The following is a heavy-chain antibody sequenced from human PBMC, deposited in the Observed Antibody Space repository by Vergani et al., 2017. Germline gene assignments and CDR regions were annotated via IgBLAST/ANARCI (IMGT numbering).Heavy chain of an antibody. CDR2: ISSSGSTI. CDR3: ARELDPFYDILTGRTSAPAPVDY. CDR1: GFTFSDYY. D-gene: IGHD3-9*01. V-gene: IGHV3-11*01. J-gene: IGHJ4*02. Sequence: QVQLVESGGGLVKPGGSLRLSCAASGFTFSDYYMSWIRQAPGKGLEWVSYISSSGSTIYYADSVKGRFTISRDNAKNSLYLQMNSLRAEDTAVYYCARELDPFYDILTGRTSAPAPVDYWGQGTLVTVSS.